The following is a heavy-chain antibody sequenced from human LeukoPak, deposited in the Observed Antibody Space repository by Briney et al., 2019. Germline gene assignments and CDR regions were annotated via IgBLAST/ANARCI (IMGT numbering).Heavy chain of an antibody. D-gene: IGHD2-2*01. J-gene: IGHJ2*01. CDR3: AIHQEVYWYFDL. V-gene: IGHV1-69*05. Sequence: VKVSCKASGGTFISYDISWVRPAPGQGLEWMGGIIPVFGTANYAQKFQGRVTITTDESTSTAYMELSSLRSEDTAVYYCAIHQEVYWYFDLWGRGTLVTVSS. CDR1: GGTFISYD. CDR2: IIPVFGTA.